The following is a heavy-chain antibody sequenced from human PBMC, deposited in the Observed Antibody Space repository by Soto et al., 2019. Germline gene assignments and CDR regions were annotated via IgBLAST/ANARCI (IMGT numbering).Heavy chain of an antibody. D-gene: IGHD2-21*01. V-gene: IGHV1-3*04. Sequence: ASVKVSCKASGYTFTDYAMHWVRQAPGQRLEWMGWINTGNGNTKFSLKFQGRVTITRDTSATTAYMELTSLRSDDTAVYYCAKGSQMWTPDYWGQGTLVTVSS. CDR1: GYTFTDYA. CDR3: AKGSQMWTPDY. J-gene: IGHJ4*02. CDR2: INTGNGNT.